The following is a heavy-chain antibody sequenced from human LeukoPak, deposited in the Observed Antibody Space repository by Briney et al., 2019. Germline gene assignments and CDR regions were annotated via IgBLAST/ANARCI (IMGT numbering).Heavy chain of an antibody. D-gene: IGHD3-3*01. J-gene: IGHJ6*02. Sequence: PSETLSLTCTVSGGSISSYYWSWIRQPAGKGLEWIGRIYTSGSTNYNPSLKSRVTMSVDTSKNQFSLKLSSVTAADTAVYYCARGANYDFWSGYYSGVPGVLYGMDVWGQGTTVTVSS. CDR3: ARGANYDFWSGYYSGVPGVLYGMDV. V-gene: IGHV4-4*07. CDR2: IYTSGST. CDR1: GGSISSYY.